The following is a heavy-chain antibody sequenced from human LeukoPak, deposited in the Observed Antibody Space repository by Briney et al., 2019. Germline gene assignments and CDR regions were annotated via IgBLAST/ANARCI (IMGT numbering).Heavy chain of an antibody. D-gene: IGHD3-22*01. Sequence: PSQTLSPTCIVSGASISSGAYYWSWTLDTAGKGLEGIGLTSSGGTTNYNPSLKSRVTISVDTSKNQFSLKLSSVTAADTAVYFCARGPYSYDSSGAFDIWDQGTMVTVSS. CDR2: TSSGGTT. J-gene: IGHJ3*02. V-gene: IGHV4-61*02. CDR1: GASISSGAYY. CDR3: ARGPYSYDSSGAFDI.